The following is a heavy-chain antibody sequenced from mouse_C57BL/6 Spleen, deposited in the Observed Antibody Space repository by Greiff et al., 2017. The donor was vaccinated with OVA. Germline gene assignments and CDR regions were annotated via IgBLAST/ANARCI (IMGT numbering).Heavy chain of an antibody. D-gene: IGHD2-4*01. J-gene: IGHJ3*01. V-gene: IGHV1-69*01. CDR1: GYTFTSYW. CDR3: ASDSY. CDR2: IDPSDSYT. Sequence: QVHVKQPGAELVMPGASVKLSCKASGYTFTSYWMHWVKQRPGQGLEWIGEIDPSDSYTNYNQKFKGKSTLTVDKSSSTAYMQLSSLTSEDSAVYYCASDSYWGQGTLVTVSA.